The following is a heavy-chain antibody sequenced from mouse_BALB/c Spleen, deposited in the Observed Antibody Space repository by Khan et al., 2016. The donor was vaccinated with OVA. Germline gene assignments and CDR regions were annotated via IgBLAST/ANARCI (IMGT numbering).Heavy chain of an antibody. CDR2: IDPSDSES. CDR1: GYTFTSYW. D-gene: IGHD2-2*01. Sequence: QIQLVQSGAELVRPGASVKLSCKASGYTFTSYWMNWVKQRPGPGLEWIGRIDPSDSESHYNQMFRDKATLTVDTSSSPAYMQLSSLTPEDSAVYYWATREKDGYDPSRCAYWGQGTLVTVSA. V-gene: IGHV1-61*01. CDR3: ATREKDGYDPSRCAY. J-gene: IGHJ3*01.